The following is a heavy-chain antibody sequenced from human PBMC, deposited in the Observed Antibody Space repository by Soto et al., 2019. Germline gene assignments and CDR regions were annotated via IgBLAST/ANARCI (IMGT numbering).Heavy chain of an antibody. J-gene: IGHJ3*01. Sequence: GGSLRLSCVVSGFKFDDYAMHWVRQAPGRGLVWVSSITWNSNKVAYADSVKGRFTISRDNAKSSMCLHRSSLRSEDTALYVRAKAEPDTPMEIDGAFELWGQGTRVTVAS. V-gene: IGHV3-9*01. CDR1: GFKFDDYA. CDR2: ITWNSNKV. CDR3: AKAEPDTPMEIDGAFEL. D-gene: IGHD3-3*01.